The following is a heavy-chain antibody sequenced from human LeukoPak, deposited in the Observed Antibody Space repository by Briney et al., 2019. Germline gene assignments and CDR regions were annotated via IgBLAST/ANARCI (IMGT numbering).Heavy chain of an antibody. Sequence: GGSLRLSCAASGFTFSSYAMSWVRQAPGKGLEWFSAISGSGGSTYYADSVKGRFTISRDNSKNTLYLQMNSLRAEDTAVYYCAKLRRVVVPAAAISWGQGTLVTVSS. CDR1: GFTFSSYA. J-gene: IGHJ4*02. V-gene: IGHV3-23*01. CDR2: ISGSGGST. D-gene: IGHD2-2*01. CDR3: AKLRRVVVPAAAIS.